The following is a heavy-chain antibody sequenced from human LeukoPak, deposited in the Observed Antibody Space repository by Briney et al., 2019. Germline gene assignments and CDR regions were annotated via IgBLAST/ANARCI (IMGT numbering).Heavy chain of an antibody. V-gene: IGHV4-59*01. Sequence: SETLSLTCTVSGGSISSYYWSWIRQPPGKGLEWIGYIYYSGSTNYNPSLKSRVTMTRDTSTSTVYMELSSLRSDDTAVYYCARDQEEEPGYSGYGSFDYWGQGTLVTVSS. CDR3: ARDQEEEPGYSGYGSFDY. J-gene: IGHJ4*02. CDR2: IYYSGST. CDR1: GGSISSYY. D-gene: IGHD5-12*01.